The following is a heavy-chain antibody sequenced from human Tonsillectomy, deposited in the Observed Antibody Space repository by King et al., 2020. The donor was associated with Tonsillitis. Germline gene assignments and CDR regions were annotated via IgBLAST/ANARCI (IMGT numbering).Heavy chain of an antibody. CDR2: ISTNNGNT. D-gene: IGHD3-9*01. V-gene: IGHV1-18*04. J-gene: IGHJ4*02. Sequence: HLVQSGAEVKKPGASVKVSCKASGYTFNSYGISWVRQAPGQGLEWMGWISTNNGNTNYAQKVQGRGTMTTNTSTSTAYMELRSLISDDTAMSYCARVSGDYQILTGFAYWGQGTLVTVSS. CDR3: ARVSGDYQILTGFAY. CDR1: GYTFNSYG.